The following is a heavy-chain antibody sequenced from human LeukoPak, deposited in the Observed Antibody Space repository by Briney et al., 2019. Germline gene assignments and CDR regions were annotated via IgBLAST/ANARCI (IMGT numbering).Heavy chain of an antibody. CDR1: GGSFSGYY. Sequence: SETLSLTCAVYGGSFSGYYWSWIRQPPGKGLEWIGEINHSGGTNYNPSLKSRVTISVDTSKNQFSLKLSSVTAADTAVYYCARVGYCSGGSCYSSLFYFDYWGQGTLVTVSS. V-gene: IGHV4-34*01. D-gene: IGHD2-15*01. CDR2: INHSGGT. CDR3: ARVGYCSGGSCYSSLFYFDY. J-gene: IGHJ4*02.